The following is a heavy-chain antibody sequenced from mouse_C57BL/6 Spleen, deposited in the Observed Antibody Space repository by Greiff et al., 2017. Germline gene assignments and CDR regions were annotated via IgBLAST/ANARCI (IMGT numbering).Heavy chain of an antibody. J-gene: IGHJ2*01. CDR1: GYTFTSYW. D-gene: IGHD2-2*01. Sequence: QVQLQQSGAELVRPGTSVKLSCKASGYTFTSYWMHWVKQRPGQGLEWIGVIDPSDSYTNYNQKFKGKATLTVDTSSSTAYMQLSSLTSEDSAVYYCAPYGYDFDYWGQGTTLTVSS. V-gene: IGHV1-59*01. CDR3: APYGYDFDY. CDR2: IDPSDSYT.